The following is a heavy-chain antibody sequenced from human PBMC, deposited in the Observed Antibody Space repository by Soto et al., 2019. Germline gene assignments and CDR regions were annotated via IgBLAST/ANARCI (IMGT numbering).Heavy chain of an antibody. CDR3: EKDGEYYDSSGYLFDY. CDR2: ISGSGGST. J-gene: IGHJ4*02. V-gene: IGHV3-23*01. Sequence: EVQLLESGGGLVQPGGSLRLSCAASGFTFSSYAMSWVRQAPGKGLEWVSAISGSGGSTYYADSVKGRFTISRDNSKNTLYLQMNSLRAEDTAVYYCEKDGEYYDSSGYLFDYWGQGTLVTVSS. D-gene: IGHD3-22*01. CDR1: GFTFSSYA.